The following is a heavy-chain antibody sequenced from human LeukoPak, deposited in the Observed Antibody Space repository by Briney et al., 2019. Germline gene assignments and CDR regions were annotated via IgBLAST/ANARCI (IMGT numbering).Heavy chain of an antibody. CDR1: GGSVSSGSYY. V-gene: IGHV4-61*01. J-gene: IGHJ4*02. CDR3: ARAGPHYDYVWGSYQGFDY. CDR2: IYYSGST. Sequence: SETLSLTCTVSGGSVSSGSYYWSWIRQPPGKGLEWIVYIYYSGSTNYNPSLKSRVTISVDTSKNQFSLKLSSVTVADTAVYYCARAGPHYDYVWGSYQGFDYWGQGTLVTVSS. D-gene: IGHD3-16*02.